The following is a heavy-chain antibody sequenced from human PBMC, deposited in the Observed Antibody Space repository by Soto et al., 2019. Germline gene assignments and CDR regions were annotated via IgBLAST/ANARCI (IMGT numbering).Heavy chain of an antibody. V-gene: IGHV4-34*01. CDR3: ARDSVAAAGGFDY. J-gene: IGHJ4*01. CDR1: GGSFSGYY. D-gene: IGHD6-13*01. Sequence: SETLSLTCAVYGGSFSGYYWSWIRQPPGKGLEWIGEINHSGSTNYNPSLKSRVTISVDTSKNQFSLKLSSVTAADTAVYYCARDSVAAAGGFDYWGQEPWSPSPQ. CDR2: INHSGST.